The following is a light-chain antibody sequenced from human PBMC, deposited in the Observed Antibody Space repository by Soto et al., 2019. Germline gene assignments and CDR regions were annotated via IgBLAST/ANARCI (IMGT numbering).Light chain of an antibody. Sequence: DIQLTQSPSFLSASVGDRVTITCRASQAISSSLAWYQHNPGKAPKLLIYAASTLQNGVPSSFSGSGSGTEFTLTISSLQPEHFATYFCQHLNDYWYTFGQGTKVEIK. CDR2: AAS. J-gene: IGKJ2*01. V-gene: IGKV1-9*01. CDR1: QAISSS. CDR3: QHLNDYWYT.